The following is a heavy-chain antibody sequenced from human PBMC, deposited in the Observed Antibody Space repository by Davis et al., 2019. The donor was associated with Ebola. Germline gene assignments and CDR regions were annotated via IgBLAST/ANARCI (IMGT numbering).Heavy chain of an antibody. CDR3: ARIPYDFWSGYYYYHYMDV. Sequence: PSETLSLTCTVSGGSINNFFWNWIRQPPGKGLEWIGYIYDSENTDYNPSLKSRVTISIDTSKNQFSLKLNSVTAADTAVYYCARIPYDFWSGYYYYHYMDVWGKGTTVTVSS. D-gene: IGHD3-3*01. CDR2: IYDSENT. J-gene: IGHJ6*03. V-gene: IGHV4-59*01. CDR1: GGSINNFF.